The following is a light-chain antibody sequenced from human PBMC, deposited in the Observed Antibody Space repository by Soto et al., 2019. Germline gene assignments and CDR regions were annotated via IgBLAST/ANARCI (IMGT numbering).Light chain of an antibody. Sequence: DIQMTQSPSSLSASVGVRVTITCRASQSISTYLNWYQQKQGKAPNLLIFAASTLQSGVPSRFSGSGSGTDFTLTISSLQPEDFATYYCQQSYSTPRTFGQGTKVEIK. V-gene: IGKV1-39*01. CDR1: QSISTY. CDR2: AAS. J-gene: IGKJ1*01. CDR3: QQSYSTPRT.